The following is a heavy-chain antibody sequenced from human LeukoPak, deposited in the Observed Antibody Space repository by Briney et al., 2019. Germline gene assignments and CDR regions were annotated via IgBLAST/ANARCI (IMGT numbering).Heavy chain of an antibody. CDR3: ARGSASGIYPIDY. V-gene: IGHV4-34*01. J-gene: IGHJ4*02. D-gene: IGHD2-15*01. Sequence: SETLSLTCGVYGGSFTTYYWSWIRQPPGKGLEWIGEINYLGRITYNPSLKSRVTVSIDTSKKQFFLKINSVTAADTAFYYCARGSASGIYPIDYWGQGALVTVSS. CDR1: GGSFTTYY. CDR2: INYLGRI.